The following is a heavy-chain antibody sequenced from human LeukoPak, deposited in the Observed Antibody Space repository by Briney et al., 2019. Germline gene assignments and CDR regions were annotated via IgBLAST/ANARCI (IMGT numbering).Heavy chain of an antibody. J-gene: IGHJ3*02. CDR3: AKSLLTTATGTGRAFDI. V-gene: IGHV3-30*18. CDR2: ISYDGSNK. CDR1: GFTFSSYG. D-gene: IGHD1-1*01. Sequence: NPGGSLRLSCAASGFTFSSYGMHWVRQAPGKGLEWVAVISYDGSNKYYADSVKGRFTISRDNSKNTLYLQMNSLRAEDSAEYYCAKSLLTTATGTGRAFDIWGQGTMVTVSA.